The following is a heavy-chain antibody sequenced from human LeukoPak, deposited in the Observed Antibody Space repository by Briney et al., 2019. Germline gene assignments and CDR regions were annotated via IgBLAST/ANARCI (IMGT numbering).Heavy chain of an antibody. CDR2: ISDSGGST. J-gene: IGHJ4*02. V-gene: IGHV3-23*01. D-gene: IGHD1-26*01. CDR3: AKDRIVGAYGYFDY. CDR1: GFTFSSYA. Sequence: GGSLRLSCAASGFTFSSYAMSWVRQAPGKGLEWVSVISDSGGSTYYADSVKGRFTISRDNPKNMLYLQMNSLRAEDTAVYYCAKDRIVGAYGYFDYWGQGTLVTVSS.